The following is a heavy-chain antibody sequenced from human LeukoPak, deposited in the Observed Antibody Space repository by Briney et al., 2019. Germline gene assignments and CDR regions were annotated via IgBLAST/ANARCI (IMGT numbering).Heavy chain of an antibody. CDR2: MNWNGGST. V-gene: IGHV3-20*04. D-gene: IGHD2-21*02. CDR1: GFTFDDYG. Sequence: GSLRLYCAASGFTFDDYGMSWVRQAPGKGLEWVSGMNWNGGSTGYADSVKGRFTIFRDNAKNSLYLQMNSLRAEDTALYYCARGYCGGDCSFDAFDIWGQGTMVTVSS. CDR3: ARGYCGGDCSFDAFDI. J-gene: IGHJ3*02.